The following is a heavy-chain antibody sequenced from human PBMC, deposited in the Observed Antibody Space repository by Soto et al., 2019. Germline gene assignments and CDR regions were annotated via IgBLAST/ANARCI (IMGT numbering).Heavy chain of an antibody. J-gene: IGHJ4*02. CDR1: GFTFSHYA. CDR2: TSYDGSNK. D-gene: IGHD2-8*01. V-gene: IGHV3-30-3*01. CDR3: AGVYYGGNSVNNY. Sequence: QVQLVESGGGVVQPGRSLRLSCAGSGFTFSHYALSWVRQAPGKGLEWVAATSYDGSNKYYADSVKGRFIISRDNSKNTLDLQMNTLSAEDTAVYYCAGVYYGGNSVNNYWGQGTPVTVSS.